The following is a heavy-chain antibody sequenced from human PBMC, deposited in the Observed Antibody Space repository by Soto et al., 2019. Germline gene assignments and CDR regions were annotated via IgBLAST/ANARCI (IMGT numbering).Heavy chain of an antibody. Sequence: GGSLRLSCAASGFTFSNYAMSWVRQAPGRGLEWVSAISGSGGSTYYADSVKGRFTISRDNSKNTLYLQMNGLRAEDTAIYYCARGLLRSFDYWGQGTLVTVSS. CDR3: ARGLLRSFDY. V-gene: IGHV3-23*01. J-gene: IGHJ4*02. D-gene: IGHD2-21*02. CDR1: GFTFSNYA. CDR2: ISGSGGST.